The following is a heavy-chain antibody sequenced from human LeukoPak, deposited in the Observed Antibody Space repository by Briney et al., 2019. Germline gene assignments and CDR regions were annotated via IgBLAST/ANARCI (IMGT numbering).Heavy chain of an antibody. CDR1: GFTFGSYW. CDR3: ARAPQGVLEWRGPYFDY. CDR2: IYSGGTT. V-gene: IGHV3-66*02. J-gene: IGHJ4*02. Sequence: GASLRLSCAASGFTFGSYWMSWVRQAPGKGLEGVSIIYSGGTTYYADSVKGPFTISRDSSKNTLYLQMNSLRPEDTAVYYCARAPQGVLEWRGPYFDYWGQGTLVTVSS. D-gene: IGHD3-3*01.